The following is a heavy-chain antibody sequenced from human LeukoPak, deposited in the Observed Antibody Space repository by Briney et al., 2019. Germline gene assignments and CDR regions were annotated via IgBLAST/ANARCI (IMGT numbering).Heavy chain of an antibody. CDR2: IYTSGST. CDR3: ASPASNGWAFDI. J-gene: IGHJ3*02. CDR1: GGSISSGFYY. V-gene: IGHV4-61*02. D-gene: IGHD3-22*01. Sequence: PSENLSLTCTVSGGSISSGFYYWSWIRQPAGKGLKWIGRIYTSGSTNYSSSLKSRVTMSMDTSKNQFSLNLSSATAAETALYYCASPASNGWAFDIWGQGTVVTVSS.